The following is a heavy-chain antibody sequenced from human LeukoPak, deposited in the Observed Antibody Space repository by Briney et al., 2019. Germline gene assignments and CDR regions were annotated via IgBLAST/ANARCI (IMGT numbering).Heavy chain of an antibody. V-gene: IGHV4-34*01. J-gene: IGHJ6*03. CDR2: INHSGST. CDR3: ARRMVRGVKAYYYYYYMDV. Sequence: SETLSLTCAVYGGSFSGYYWSWIRQPPGEGLEWIGEINHSGSTNYNPSLKSRVTISVDTSKNQFSLKLSSVTAADTAVYYCARRMVRGVKAYYYYYYMDVWGKGTTVTISS. D-gene: IGHD3-10*01. CDR1: GGSFSGYY.